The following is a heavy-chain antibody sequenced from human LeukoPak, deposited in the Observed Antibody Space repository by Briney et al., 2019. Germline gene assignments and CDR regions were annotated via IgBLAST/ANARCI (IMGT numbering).Heavy chain of an antibody. CDR1: GFTFSSYW. CDR3: VRDFYNSGGN. V-gene: IGHV3-74*01. D-gene: IGHD3-22*01. CDR2: IKTDGSST. J-gene: IGHJ4*02. Sequence: PGGSLRLSCAASGFTFSSYWMHWVRQAPGKGLVWVSRIKTDGSSTGYADSVKGRFTISRDNAKNTLYLHMNSLRAEDTAVYYCVRDFYNSGGNWGQGTLATVSS.